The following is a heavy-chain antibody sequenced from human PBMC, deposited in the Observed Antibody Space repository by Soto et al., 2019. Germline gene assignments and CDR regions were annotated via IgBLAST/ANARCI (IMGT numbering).Heavy chain of an antibody. CDR3: AKCDRPTVDTAMVTSFDY. J-gene: IGHJ4*02. CDR2: ISGSGGST. Sequence: GGSLRLSCAASGFIFSSYAMSWVRQAPGKGLEWVSAISGSGGSTYYADSVKGRFTISRDNSKNTLYLQMNSLRAEDTAVYYCAKCDRPTVDTAMVTSFDYWGQGTLVTVSS. V-gene: IGHV3-23*01. CDR1: GFIFSSYA. D-gene: IGHD5-18*01.